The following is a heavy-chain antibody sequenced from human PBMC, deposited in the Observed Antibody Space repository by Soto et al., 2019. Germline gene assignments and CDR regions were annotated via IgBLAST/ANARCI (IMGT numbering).Heavy chain of an antibody. D-gene: IGHD7-27*01. CDR1: GGSFSGYY. J-gene: IGHJ4*02. CDR2: INHSGST. Sequence: SETLSLTCAVYGGSFSGYYWSWIRQPPGKGLEWIGEINHSGSTNYNPPLKSRVTISVDTSKNQFSLKLSSVTAADTAVYYCARELTGGFFGYWGQGTLVTVSS. V-gene: IGHV4-34*01. CDR3: ARELTGGFFGY.